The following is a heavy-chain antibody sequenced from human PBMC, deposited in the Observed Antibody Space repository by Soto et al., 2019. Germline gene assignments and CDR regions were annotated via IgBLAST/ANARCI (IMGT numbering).Heavy chain of an antibody. D-gene: IGHD6-13*01. CDR2: MNPNSGNT. V-gene: IGHV1-8*01. J-gene: IGHJ6*02. Sequence: ASVKVSCKASGYTFTSYDINWVRQATGQGLEWMGWMNPNSGNTGYSQKFQGRVTITRDTSASTAYMELSSLRSEDTAVYYCARNPYSSSWYRPRYYYYGMDVWGQGTTVTVSS. CDR3: ARNPYSSSWYRPRYYYYGMDV. CDR1: GYTFTSYD.